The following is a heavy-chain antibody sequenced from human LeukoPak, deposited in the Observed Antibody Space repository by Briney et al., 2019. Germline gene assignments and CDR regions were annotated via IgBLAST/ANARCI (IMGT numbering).Heavy chain of an antibody. D-gene: IGHD2-15*01. CDR2: INHSGST. V-gene: IGHV4-34*01. Sequence: SETLTLTCAVYGGSFSGYYWSWIRRPPGKGLEWIGEINHSGSTNYNPSLKSRVTISVDTSKNQFSLKLSSVTAADTAVYYCARRILGIVVVVAATHTNNWFDPWGQGTLVTVSS. CDR3: ARRILGIVVVVAATHTNNWFDP. J-gene: IGHJ5*02. CDR1: GGSFSGYY.